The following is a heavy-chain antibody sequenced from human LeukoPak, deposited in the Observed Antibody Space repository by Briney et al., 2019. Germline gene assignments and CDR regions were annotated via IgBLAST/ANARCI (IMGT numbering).Heavy chain of an antibody. V-gene: IGHV4-34*01. Sequence: PSETLSLTCAVYGGSFSGYWNWIRQPPGPGLEWIGEINHRGSTNYNPSLKSRVTLSVDTSKKQFFLRLTSVTAADTAVYYCARGVIGTTTLQDFWGQGTLVTVSS. D-gene: IGHD1-20*01. CDR2: INHRGST. J-gene: IGHJ4*02. CDR1: GGSFSGY. CDR3: ARGVIGTTTLQDF.